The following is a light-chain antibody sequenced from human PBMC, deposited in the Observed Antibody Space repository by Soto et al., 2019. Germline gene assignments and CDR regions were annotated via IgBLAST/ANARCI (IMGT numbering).Light chain of an antibody. CDR2: DVS. V-gene: IGKV3-11*01. Sequence: EIVLTQSPATLSLSQVERATLSCRASQSVSSYLAWYQQKPGQAPRLLMYDVSNRATGIPARFSGSGSGTDFTLTISSLEPEDFAVYYCQQRSNWPITFGQGTRLEIK. CDR3: QQRSNWPIT. J-gene: IGKJ5*01. CDR1: QSVSSY.